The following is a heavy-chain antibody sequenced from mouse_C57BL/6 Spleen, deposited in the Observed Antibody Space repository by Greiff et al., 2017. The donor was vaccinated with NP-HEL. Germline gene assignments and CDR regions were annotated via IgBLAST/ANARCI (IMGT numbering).Heavy chain of an antibody. CDR1: GFTFSSYG. Sequence: VQLQQSGGDLVKPGGSLKLSCAASGFTFSSYGMSWVRQTPDKRLEWVATISSGGSYTYYPDSVKGRFTISRDNAKNTLYLQMSSLKSEDTAMYYCARQYGNSFDYWGQGTTLTVSS. CDR3: ARQYGNSFDY. D-gene: IGHD2-1*01. J-gene: IGHJ2*01. V-gene: IGHV5-6*01. CDR2: ISSGGSYT.